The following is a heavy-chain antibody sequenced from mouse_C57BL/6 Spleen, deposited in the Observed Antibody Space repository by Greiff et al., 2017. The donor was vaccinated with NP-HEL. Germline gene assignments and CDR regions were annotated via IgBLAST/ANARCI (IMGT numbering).Heavy chain of an antibody. J-gene: IGHJ2*01. CDR1: GFTFSSYA. V-gene: IGHV5-4*01. D-gene: IGHD2-4*01. Sequence: EVHLVESGGGLVKPGGSLKLSCAASGFTFSSYAMSWVRQTPEKRLEWVATISDGGSYTYYPDNVKGRFTISRDNAKNNLYLQMSHLKSEDTAMYYCARGYDYDYFDYWGQGTTLTVSS. CDR2: ISDGGSYT. CDR3: ARGYDYDYFDY.